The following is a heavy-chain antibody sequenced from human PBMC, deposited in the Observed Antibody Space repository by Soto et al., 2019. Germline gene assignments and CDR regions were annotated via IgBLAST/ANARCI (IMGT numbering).Heavy chain of an antibody. J-gene: IGHJ3*02. Sequence: LGESLKISCKGSGYSFTSYWISWVRQMPGKGLEWMGRIDPSDSYTNYSPSFQGHVTISADKSISTAYLQWSSLKASDTAMYYCAITYYYDSSGYYKPDAFDIWGQGTMVTLSS. CDR3: AITYYYDSSGYYKPDAFDI. CDR2: IDPSDSYT. V-gene: IGHV5-10-1*01. CDR1: GYSFTSYW. D-gene: IGHD3-22*01.